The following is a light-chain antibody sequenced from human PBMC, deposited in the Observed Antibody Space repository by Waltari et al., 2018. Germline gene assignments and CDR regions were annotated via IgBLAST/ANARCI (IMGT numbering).Light chain of an antibody. V-gene: IGLV4-69*02. CDR3: QTWNSGMQF. CDR1: RGHSGFN. J-gene: IGLJ7*01. CDR2: LTSDGIY. Sequence: PVLTQPSSASASLGASVKLPCSLSRGHSGFNIAWHQQELGKAPRFLMSLTSDGIYDKADGIPDRFSASSSGAERFLIISNLQSEDEADYFCQTWNSGMQFFGGGTRLTVL.